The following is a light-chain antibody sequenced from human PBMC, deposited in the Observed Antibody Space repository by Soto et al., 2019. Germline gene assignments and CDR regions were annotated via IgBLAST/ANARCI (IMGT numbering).Light chain of an antibody. V-gene: IGKV3-11*01. CDR1: QNISSY. Sequence: IVLTQSPATLSLSPGERATLSCRASQNISSYLIWYQQKPGQAPRLLIYDVSNRATGIPARFSGSGSGTDFTLTSLEPEDFAVYYCQQRSNWPRTFGQGTKVDIK. CDR2: DVS. CDR3: QQRSNWPRT. J-gene: IGKJ1*01.